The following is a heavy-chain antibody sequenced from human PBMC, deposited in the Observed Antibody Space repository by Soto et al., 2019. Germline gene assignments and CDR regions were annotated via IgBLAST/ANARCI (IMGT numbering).Heavy chain of an antibody. CDR3: ARGYGDWNYGMDV. CDR2: ISSIGSTI. J-gene: IGHJ6*01. CDR1: GFTFSSYE. Sequence: PGGSLRLSCAASGFTFSSYEMNWVRQATGKGLEWVSYISSIGSTIYYAASVKGRFTISRDNAKNSLYQQMNSLRAEDTAVYYCARGYGDWNYGMDVWGQGTTVSVS. V-gene: IGHV3-48*03. D-gene: IGHD4-17*01.